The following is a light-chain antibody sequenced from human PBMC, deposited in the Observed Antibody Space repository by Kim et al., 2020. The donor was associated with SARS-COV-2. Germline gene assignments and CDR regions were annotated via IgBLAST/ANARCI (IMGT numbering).Light chain of an antibody. CDR3: QQRSNWPLT. J-gene: IGKJ4*01. CDR1: QSVSYY. CDR2: DAS. Sequence: EIVLTQSPATLSVSPGERATLSCRASQSVSYYLGWYQQKPGQAPRLLIYDASNRATGIAARFSGSGSGTDFTLTISSLEPEDFAVYYCQQRSNWPLTFGGGTKVEIK. V-gene: IGKV3-11*01.